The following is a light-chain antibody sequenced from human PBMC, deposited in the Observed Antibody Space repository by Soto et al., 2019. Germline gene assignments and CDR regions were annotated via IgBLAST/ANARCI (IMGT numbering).Light chain of an antibody. CDR2: DAS. CDR1: QSIANF. CDR3: QQYEYLPLT. Sequence: DVQMTRSSSSLSASVGDRVIITCRANQSIANFLNWFQQRPGEAPKLLISDASHLEVGVPSRFSGSGSGTDFVLTISDLQSEDYATYFCQQYEYLPLTFGGGTRV. V-gene: IGKV1-33*01. J-gene: IGKJ4*01.